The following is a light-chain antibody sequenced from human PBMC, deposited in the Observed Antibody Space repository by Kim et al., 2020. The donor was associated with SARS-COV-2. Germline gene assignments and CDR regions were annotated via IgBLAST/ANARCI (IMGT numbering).Light chain of an antibody. V-gene: IGKV3D-15*01. CDR2: GAS. J-gene: IGKJ3*01. CDR1: QSVSSSY. Sequence: SPGERATLSCRASQSVSSSYLAWYQQKPGQAPRLLIYGASSRATGIPDRFSGSGSGTEFTLTISSLQSEDFAVYYCQQYNNWPTFGPGTKVDIK. CDR3: QQYNNWPT.